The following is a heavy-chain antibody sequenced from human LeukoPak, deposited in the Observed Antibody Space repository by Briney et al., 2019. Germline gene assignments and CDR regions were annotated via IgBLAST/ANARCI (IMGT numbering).Heavy chain of an antibody. D-gene: IGHD3-22*01. Sequence: GWALSLSCAACGFTFSSYWMSWLGQAPGKGVEWVANINQDGSEKYYVDVVKGRCTIFRKNAKKSLYLEVNSCDGGDNAGFFWARDRGFDFDYWGQGTLVTVSS. CDR1: GFTFSSYW. V-gene: IGHV3-7*01. CDR2: INQDGSEK. CDR3: ARDRGFDFDY. J-gene: IGHJ4*02.